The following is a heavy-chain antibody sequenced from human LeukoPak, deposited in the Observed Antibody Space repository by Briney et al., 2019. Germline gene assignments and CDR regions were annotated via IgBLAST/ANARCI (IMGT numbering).Heavy chain of an antibody. CDR1: GFTFSSYW. CDR2: IKGDGNT. V-gene: IGHV3-74*01. Sequence: PGGSLRLSCAASGFTFSSYWMHWVRQAPGKGLVWVSRIKGDGNTNYADSVKGRFTISRDNSKNTLYLQMDSLRGEDTAVYYCSKEGVRCCHDDYWGRGTLVTVSS. CDR3: SKEGVRCCHDDY. J-gene: IGHJ4*02. D-gene: IGHD2-2*01.